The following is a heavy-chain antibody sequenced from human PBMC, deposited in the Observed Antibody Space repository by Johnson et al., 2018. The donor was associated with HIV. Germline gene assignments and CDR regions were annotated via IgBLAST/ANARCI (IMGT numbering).Heavy chain of an antibody. CDR3: AKESRAVAGTAFDI. CDR1: GFSISYDY. D-gene: IGHD6-19*01. V-gene: IGHV3-11*01. CDR2: ISSSGTTI. Sequence: VLLVESGGGSLQPGGSLRLSCAASGFSISYDYMSWIRQAPGKGLECISSISSSGTTISYADSVKGRFTISRDNAKNSLYLQMNSLRAEDTALYYCAKESRAVAGTAFDIWGQGTMVTVSS. J-gene: IGHJ3*02.